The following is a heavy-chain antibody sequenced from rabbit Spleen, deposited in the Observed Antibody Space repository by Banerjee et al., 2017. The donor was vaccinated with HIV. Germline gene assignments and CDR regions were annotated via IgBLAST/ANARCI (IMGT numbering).Heavy chain of an antibody. D-gene: IGHD8-1*01. Sequence: QSLEESGGDLVKPGASLTLTCIASGVSFSSNYYMNWVRQAPGKGLEWIGYIDPVFGITYYANWVNGRFSISRENAQNTVFLQMTSLTAADTATYFCARDGAGGSYFALWGQGTLVTVS. J-gene: IGHJ3*01. V-gene: IGHV1S40*01. CDR2: IDPVFGIT. CDR1: GVSFSSNYY. CDR3: ARDGAGGSYFAL.